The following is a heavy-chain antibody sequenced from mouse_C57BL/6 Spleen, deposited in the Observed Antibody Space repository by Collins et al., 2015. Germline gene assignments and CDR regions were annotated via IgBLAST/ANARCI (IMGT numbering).Heavy chain of an antibody. V-gene: IGHV1-55*01. D-gene: IGHD1-1*01. CDR3: ARWGPHYYGSSYWYFDV. J-gene: IGHJ1*03. Sequence: QVQLQQSGAELVKPGASVKISCKASGYAFSSYWITWVKQRPGQGLEWIGDIYPGSGSTNYNEKFKSKATLTVDTSSSTAYMQLSSLTSEDSAVYYCARWGPHYYGSSYWYFDVWGTGTTVTVSS. CDR2: IYPGSGST. CDR1: GYAFSSYW.